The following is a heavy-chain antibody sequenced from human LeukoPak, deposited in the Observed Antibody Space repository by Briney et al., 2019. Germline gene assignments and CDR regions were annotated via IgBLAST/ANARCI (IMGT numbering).Heavy chain of an antibody. CDR1: GYTFTNYG. Sequence: GASVKVSCETSGYTFTNYGISWVRQAPGQGPEWMGWISGHNGNTNYVQKFQGRVTMTTDTSTSPAYMELRSLRSDDTAVYYCARDLSLGRHDYGEPFDYWGQGTQVTVSS. D-gene: IGHD4-17*01. CDR3: ARDLSLGRHDYGEPFDY. CDR2: ISGHNGNT. J-gene: IGHJ4*02. V-gene: IGHV1-18*01.